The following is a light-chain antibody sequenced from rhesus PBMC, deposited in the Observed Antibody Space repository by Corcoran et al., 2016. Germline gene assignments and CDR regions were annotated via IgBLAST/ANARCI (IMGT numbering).Light chain of an antibody. CDR1: ENVNNYL. Sequence: DIQMTQSPSSLSASVGDRVTITCRASENVNNYLNWYQQKPGQPPKLLIYQASNKDTGVPARFSGSGSGTEFTLTIKPVEADDGADYYCLQSRNFPTFGQGTKVEIK. CDR3: LQSRNFPT. CDR2: QAS. J-gene: IGKJ1*01. V-gene: IGKV7-13*01.